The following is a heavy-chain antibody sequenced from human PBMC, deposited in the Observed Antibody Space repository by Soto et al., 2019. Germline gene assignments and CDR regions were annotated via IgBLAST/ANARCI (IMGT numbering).Heavy chain of an antibody. CDR1: GYTFTSYD. CDR2: MNPNIDNT. Sequence: QVQLVQSGAEVKKPGASVKVSCKASGYTFTSYDINWVRQATGQGLEWMGWMNPNIDNTGYAQKFQGRVTMTRNTSISTACMELGSLRSEDTAVYFCARAVGWLGRMDVWGQGTTVTVSS. CDR3: ARAVGWLGRMDV. V-gene: IGHV1-8*01. J-gene: IGHJ6*02. D-gene: IGHD1-26*01.